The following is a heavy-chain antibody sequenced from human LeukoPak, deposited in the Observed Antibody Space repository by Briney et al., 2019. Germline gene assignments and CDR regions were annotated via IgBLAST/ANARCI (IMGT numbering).Heavy chain of an antibody. J-gene: IGHJ6*02. D-gene: IGHD2-15*01. Sequence: SETLSLTCAVYGGSFSGYYWSWIRQPPGKGLEWIGEINHSGSTNYNPSLKSRVTISVDTSKNQFSLKLSSVTAADTAVYYCARGVVVVVAATTRGYYYYGMDVWGQGTTVTVSS. CDR3: ARGVVVVVAATTRGYYYYGMDV. CDR1: GGSFSGYY. V-gene: IGHV4-34*01. CDR2: INHSGST.